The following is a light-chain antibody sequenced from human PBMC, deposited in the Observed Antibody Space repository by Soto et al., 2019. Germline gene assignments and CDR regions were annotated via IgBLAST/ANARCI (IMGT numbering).Light chain of an antibody. CDR2: EVS. CDR3: SSYVGSNISGV. J-gene: IGLJ2*01. CDR1: SSDVGGYNY. Sequence: QSALTQPPSASGSPGQSVTISCTGTSSDVGGYNYVSWYQQYPGKAPKLIIYEVSKRPSGVPDRFSGSKSGNTASLTVSGLQAEDEADYYCSSYVGSNISGVFGGGTKLTVL. V-gene: IGLV2-8*01.